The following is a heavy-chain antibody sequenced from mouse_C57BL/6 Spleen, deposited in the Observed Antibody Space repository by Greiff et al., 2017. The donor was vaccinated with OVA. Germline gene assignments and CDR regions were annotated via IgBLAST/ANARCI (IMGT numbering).Heavy chain of an antibody. CDR2: IDPSDSYT. D-gene: IGHD4-1*01. J-gene: IGHJ2*01. Sequence: QVQLQQPGAELVMPGASVKLSCKASGYTFTSYWMHWVKQRPGQGLEWIGEIDPSDSYTNYNQKFKGKSTLTVDKSSSTAYMQLSSLTSEDSAVYYCARGGNWEAFDYWGQGTTLTVSS. CDR3: ARGGNWEAFDY. CDR1: GYTFTSYW. V-gene: IGHV1-69*01.